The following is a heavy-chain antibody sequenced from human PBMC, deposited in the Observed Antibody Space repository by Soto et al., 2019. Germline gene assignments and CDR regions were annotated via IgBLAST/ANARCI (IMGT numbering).Heavy chain of an antibody. Sequence: ASVKVSGKASGYSFTNYYLHWFRQAPGQGLEWLGIVRPGGGRTEYAPRFQGRVSLTSDTSASTVYMELTSLTSEDTAVYYCAREPNERFYFDYWVQGTLVTVSS. CDR2: VRPGGGRT. V-gene: IGHV1-46*01. CDR3: AREPNERFYFDY. J-gene: IGHJ4*02. CDR1: GYSFTNYY.